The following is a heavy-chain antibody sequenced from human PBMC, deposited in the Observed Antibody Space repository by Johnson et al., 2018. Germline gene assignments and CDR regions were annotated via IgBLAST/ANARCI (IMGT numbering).Heavy chain of an antibody. J-gene: IGHJ1*01. CDR3: AREVHYGAYPLAEYFQH. CDR1: GFTFSDYY. V-gene: IGHV3-11*04. D-gene: IGHD4-17*01. CDR2: ISSSGSTI. Sequence: QVQLVESGGGLVKPGGSLRLSCAASGFTFSDYYMSWIRQAPGKGLEWVSYISSSGSTIYYTDSVKGRFTISRDNSKNTLYLQMNSLRAEDPAVYYCAREVHYGAYPLAEYFQHWGQGTLVTVSS.